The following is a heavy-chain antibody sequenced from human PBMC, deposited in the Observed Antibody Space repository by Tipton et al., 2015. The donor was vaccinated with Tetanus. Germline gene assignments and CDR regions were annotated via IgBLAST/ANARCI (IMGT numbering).Heavy chain of an antibody. D-gene: IGHD4-11*01. CDR1: GYTFTSYG. Sequence: QLVQSGPEVKKPGSSVKVSCKASGYTFTSYGISWVRQAPGQGLEWMGWISAYNGNTNYAQKLQGRVTMTTDTSTSTAYMELRSLRSGDTAVYYCARDLFYSNYVNYFDYWGQGTLVTVSS. J-gene: IGHJ4*02. V-gene: IGHV1-18*01. CDR2: ISAYNGNT. CDR3: ARDLFYSNYVNYFDY.